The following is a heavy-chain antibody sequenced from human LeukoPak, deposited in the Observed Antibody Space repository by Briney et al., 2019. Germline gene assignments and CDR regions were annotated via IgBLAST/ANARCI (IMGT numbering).Heavy chain of an antibody. CDR1: GYTFTSYG. Sequence: GASVKVSCKASGYTFTSYGISWVRQAPGQGLEWMGWISAYNGNTNYAQKLQGRVTMTTDTSTSTAYMKLRSLRSDDTAVYYCARGQTNYFDWLSSYFDYWGQGTLVTVSS. CDR3: ARGQTNYFDWLSSYFDY. V-gene: IGHV1-18*01. J-gene: IGHJ4*02. D-gene: IGHD3-9*01. CDR2: ISAYNGNT.